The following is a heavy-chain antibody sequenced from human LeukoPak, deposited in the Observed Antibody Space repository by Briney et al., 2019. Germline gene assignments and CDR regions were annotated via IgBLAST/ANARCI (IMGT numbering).Heavy chain of an antibody. CDR2: ISSSSSCM. V-gene: IGHV3-21*01. Sequence: PGGSLRLSCAASGFTFSSNTMNWVRQAPGKGLEWVSSISSSSSCMNYADSVRGRFTISRDNAENSLYLQMNSLRAEDTAVYYCASEDYYDSSAYYYRNFQHWGQGTLVTVSS. CDR3: ASEDYYDSSAYYYRNFQH. CDR1: GFTFSSNT. J-gene: IGHJ1*01. D-gene: IGHD3-22*01.